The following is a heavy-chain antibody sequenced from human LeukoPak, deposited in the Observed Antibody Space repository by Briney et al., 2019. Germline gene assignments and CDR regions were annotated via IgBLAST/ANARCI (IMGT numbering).Heavy chain of an antibody. J-gene: IGHJ3*01. CDR3: TRSDCYGLVGI. CDR2: IYYSGST. Sequence: SETLSLTCTVSGGSISSSSYYWGWIRQPPGKGLEWIGSIYYSGSTYYNPSLKSRVTISVDTSKNQFSLKLSSVTAADTAVYYCTRSDCYGLVGIWGQGTMVTVSS. CDR1: GGSISSSSYY. D-gene: IGHD3-10*01. V-gene: IGHV4-39*01.